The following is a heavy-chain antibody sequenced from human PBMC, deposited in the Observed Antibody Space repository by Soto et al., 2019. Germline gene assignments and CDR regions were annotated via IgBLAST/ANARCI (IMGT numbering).Heavy chain of an antibody. J-gene: IGHJ4*02. Sequence: QVRVVQSGAEVRKPGSSVKVSCTASGAPSSYSAIGWLRQAPGQGLEWMGGINPNFGSAIYAQKFQGRTTITAHYMELNELRSEDTAIYFCATYYTAVAYFENWGQGTLVTVSS. V-gene: IGHV1-69*01. CDR2: INPNFGSA. CDR3: ATYYTAVAYFEN. D-gene: IGHD5-18*01. CDR1: GAPSSYSA.